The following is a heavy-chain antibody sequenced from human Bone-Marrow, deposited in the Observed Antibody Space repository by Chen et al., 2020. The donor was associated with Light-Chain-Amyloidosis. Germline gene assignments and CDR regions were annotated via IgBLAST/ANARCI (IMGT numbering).Heavy chain of an antibody. CDR3: SRTGIWFGEFDAFDI. CDR1: GGSISSHY. CDR2: IYYSGST. D-gene: IGHD3-10*01. Sequence: QVQLQESGPGLVKPSETLSLTCTVSGGSISSHYWSWIRQPPGKGLEWIGYIYYSGSTNYNPSLKSRVTIAVDTSKNQFSLKLSSVTAADTAVYYCSRTGIWFGEFDAFDIWGQGTMVTVSS. V-gene: IGHV4-59*11. J-gene: IGHJ3*02.